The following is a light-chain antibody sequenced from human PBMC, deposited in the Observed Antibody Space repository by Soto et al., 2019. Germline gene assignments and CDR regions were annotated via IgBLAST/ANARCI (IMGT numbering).Light chain of an antibody. Sequence: TQPASVSGSPGQSITISCTGTSSDVGGYNYVSWYQQHPGKAPKLMIYDVSNRPSGVSNRFSGSKSGNTASLTISGLQAEDEADYYCSSYTSSSTLYVVFGGGTKVTVL. V-gene: IGLV2-14*01. CDR2: DVS. J-gene: IGLJ2*01. CDR3: SSYTSSSTLYVV. CDR1: SSDVGGYNY.